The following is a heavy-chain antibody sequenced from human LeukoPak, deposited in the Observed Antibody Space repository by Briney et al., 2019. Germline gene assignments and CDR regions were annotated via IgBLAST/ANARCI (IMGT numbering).Heavy chain of an antibody. V-gene: IGHV3-23*01. J-gene: IGHJ4*02. CDR2: ISGSGSYT. CDR3: ARSERGYYTPFDY. D-gene: IGHD3-3*01. CDR1: GFTFNNYA. Sequence: GGSLRLSCAASGFTFNNYAMSWVRQAPGKGLEWVSGISGSGSYTYYADSVKGRFTISRDNSENTLYLQMSSLGAEDTAVYYRARSERGYYTPFDYWGQGTLVTVSS.